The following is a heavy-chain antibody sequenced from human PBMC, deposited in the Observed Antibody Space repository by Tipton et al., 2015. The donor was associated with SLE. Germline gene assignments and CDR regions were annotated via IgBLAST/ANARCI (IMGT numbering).Heavy chain of an antibody. CDR2: IYTSRST. CDR3: ARGVPAIAAALDY. D-gene: IGHD6-13*01. Sequence: TLSLTCTVSGGSISRYYWSWIRQSPGKGLEWIGYIYTSRSTYYNPSLKSRVTISVDTSKNQFSLKLSSVTAADTAVYYCARGVPAIAAALDYWGQGTLVTVSS. V-gene: IGHV4-4*09. J-gene: IGHJ4*02. CDR1: GGSISRYY.